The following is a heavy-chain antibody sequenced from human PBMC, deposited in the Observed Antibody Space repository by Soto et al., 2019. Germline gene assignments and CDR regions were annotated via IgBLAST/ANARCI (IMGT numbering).Heavy chain of an antibody. V-gene: IGHV5-51*01. CDR3: ARMGDSRLSGPVDY. J-gene: IGHJ4*02. Sequence: GESLKISCKGSGYSFTSYWIGWVRQMPGKGLEWMGIIYPGDSDTRYSPSFQGHVTISAHKSISTAYMQWSSLQASDTAMYHCARMGDSRLSGPVDYWGQGTLVTVSS. D-gene: IGHD6-6*01. CDR2: IYPGDSDT. CDR1: GYSFTSYW.